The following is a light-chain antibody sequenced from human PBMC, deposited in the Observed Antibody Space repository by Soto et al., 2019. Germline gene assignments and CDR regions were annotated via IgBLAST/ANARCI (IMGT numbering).Light chain of an antibody. Sequence: ETVLAQSPATLSLSPGERATLSCVASQSVSSSYLAWYQQKPGQTPRLLVYGASSRATGIPDRFSGSGSGTDFTLTISRLEPEDFAVYYCQQHGTSPITFGQGTRLEIK. CDR2: GAS. V-gene: IGKV3-20*01. CDR1: QSVSSSY. J-gene: IGKJ5*01. CDR3: QQHGTSPIT.